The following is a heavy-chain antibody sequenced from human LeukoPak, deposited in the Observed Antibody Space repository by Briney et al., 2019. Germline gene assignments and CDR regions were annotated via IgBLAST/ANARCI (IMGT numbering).Heavy chain of an antibody. CDR3: AKVKSSGSYSLDAFDI. J-gene: IGHJ3*02. CDR2: INTDGSST. D-gene: IGHD1-26*01. V-gene: IGHV3-74*01. CDR1: GFTVSSNY. Sequence: QPGGSLRLSCAASGFTVSSNYMSWVRQAPGRGLVWVSRINTDGSSTSYADSVKGRFTISRDNAKNTLYLQMNSLRVEDTAVYYCAKVKSSGSYSLDAFDIWGQGTMVTVSS.